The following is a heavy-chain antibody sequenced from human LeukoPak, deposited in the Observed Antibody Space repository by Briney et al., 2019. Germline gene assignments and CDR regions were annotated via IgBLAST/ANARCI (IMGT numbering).Heavy chain of an antibody. J-gene: IGHJ4*02. CDR2: INGNGGST. CDR1: GFTFSNYA. D-gene: IGHD3-3*01. Sequence: GGSLRLSCAASGFTFSNYAMSWVRQAPGKGLEWVSGINGNGGSTYYADSVKGRFTISRDNSKNTLYLQMNSLRAEDTAVYYCAKDFLGGVVITPHFDYWGQGTLVTVSS. V-gene: IGHV3-23*01. CDR3: AKDFLGGVVITPHFDY.